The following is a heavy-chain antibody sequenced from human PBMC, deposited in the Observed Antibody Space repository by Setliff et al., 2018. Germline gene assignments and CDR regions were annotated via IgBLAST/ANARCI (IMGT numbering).Heavy chain of an antibody. CDR3: AKEGYYDHFGYYHYYFDF. V-gene: IGHV4-61*02. J-gene: IGHJ4*02. Sequence: SETLSLTCTVSGGSVSSGSYYWSWIRQPAGKGLEWIGRIYTSGSTNYNPSLKSRVSISVDTSKNQFSLRLSSVTAADTAVYYCAKEGYYDHFGYYHYYFDFWGQGTLVTVSS. D-gene: IGHD3-22*01. CDR1: GGSVSSGSYY. CDR2: IYTSGST.